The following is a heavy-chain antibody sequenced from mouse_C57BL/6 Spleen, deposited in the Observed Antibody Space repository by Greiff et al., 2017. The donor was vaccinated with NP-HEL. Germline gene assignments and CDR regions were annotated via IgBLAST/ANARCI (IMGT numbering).Heavy chain of an antibody. CDR2: IDPSDSYT. D-gene: IGHD2-3*01. Sequence: QVQLQQPGAELVMPGASVKLSCKASGYTFTSYWMHWVKQRPGQGLEWIGEIDPSDSYTNYNQKFKGKSTLTVDKSSSTAYMQLSSLTSEDSAVYYCARYGGYYEDYYAMDYWGQGTSVTVSS. J-gene: IGHJ4*01. CDR1: GYTFTSYW. V-gene: IGHV1-69*01. CDR3: ARYGGYYEDYYAMDY.